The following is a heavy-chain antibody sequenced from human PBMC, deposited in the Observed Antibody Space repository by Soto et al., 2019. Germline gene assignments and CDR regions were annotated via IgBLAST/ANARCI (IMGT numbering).Heavy chain of an antibody. V-gene: IGHV4-30-4*01. Sequence: TSETLSLTCTVSGGSISSGDYYWSWIRQPPGKGLEWIGYIYYSGSTYYNPSLKSRVTISVDTSKNQFSLKLSSVTAADTAVYYCARGLWYGRGYYYYGMDVWGQGTTVTVSS. CDR2: IYYSGST. CDR1: GGSISSGDYY. J-gene: IGHJ6*02. CDR3: ARGLWYGRGYYYYGMDV. D-gene: IGHD2-21*01.